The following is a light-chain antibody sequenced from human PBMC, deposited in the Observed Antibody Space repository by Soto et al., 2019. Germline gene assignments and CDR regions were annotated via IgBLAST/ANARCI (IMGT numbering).Light chain of an antibody. CDR3: QHYNSYPPA. Sequence: EIKMSQSPSALAASVGGGVTITCRASQTISSWLAWYQQKPGKAPKLLIYKASTLKSGVPSRFSGSGSGTEFTLTISSLQPDDFATYYCQHYNSYPPAFGQGTRLEVK. J-gene: IGKJ5*01. CDR1: QTISSW. CDR2: KAS. V-gene: IGKV1-5*03.